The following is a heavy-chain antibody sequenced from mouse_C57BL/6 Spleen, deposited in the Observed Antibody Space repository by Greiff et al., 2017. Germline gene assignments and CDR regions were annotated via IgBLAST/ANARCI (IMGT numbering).Heavy chain of an antibody. CDR2: INPGSGGT. J-gene: IGHJ2*01. Sequence: QVQLQQSGAELVRPGTSVKVSCKASGYAFTNYLIAWVKQRPGQGLEWIGVINPGSGGTNYNEKFKGKATLTADKSSSTAYMQLSSLTSEDSAVYFCARNYDYSNYNAYWGQGTTLTVSS. CDR3: ARNYDYSNYNAY. V-gene: IGHV1-54*01. CDR1: GYAFTNYL. D-gene: IGHD2-5*01.